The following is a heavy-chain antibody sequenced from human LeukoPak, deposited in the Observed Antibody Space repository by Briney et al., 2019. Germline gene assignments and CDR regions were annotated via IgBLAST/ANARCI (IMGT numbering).Heavy chain of an antibody. CDR3: ARGHGGYGDYVEGYFDY. J-gene: IGHJ4*02. Sequence: PSETLSLTCTVSGGSISSGSYYWSWIRQPAGKGLEWIGRIHTRGRTNYNPSLKSRVTISVDTSKNQFSLKLSSVTAADTAVYYCARGHGGYGDYVEGYFDYWGQGTLVTVSS. CDR2: IHTRGRT. CDR1: GGSISSGSYY. D-gene: IGHD4-17*01. V-gene: IGHV4-61*02.